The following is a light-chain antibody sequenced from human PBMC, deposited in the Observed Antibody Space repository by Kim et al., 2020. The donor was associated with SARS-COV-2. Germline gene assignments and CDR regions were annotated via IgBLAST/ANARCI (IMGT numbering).Light chain of an antibody. V-gene: IGLV3-1*01. CDR1: LGDKY. J-gene: IGLJ2*01. CDR3: QAWDNTVV. CDR2: QDN. Sequence: LGDKYACWYQQKPGQSPVLVIYQDNKRPSGIPGRFSGSSSGDTATLTISGTQAMDEADYYCQAWDNTVVFGGGTQLTVL.